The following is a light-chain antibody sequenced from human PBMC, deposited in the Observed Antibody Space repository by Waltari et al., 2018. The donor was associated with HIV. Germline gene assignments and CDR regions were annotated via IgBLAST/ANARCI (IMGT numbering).Light chain of an antibody. V-gene: IGLV2-23*02. CDR1: SSDVEIYNL. J-gene: IGLJ3*02. Sequence: QSALPQPASVSGSLGQSITISCTGTSSDVEIYNLVSWYQQHPGKAPKLIIYEVTTRPSGVSNRFSGSKSGNTASLTISGLQAEDEADYYCCSYAGSSTWVFGGGTKLTVL. CDR3: CSYAGSSTWV. CDR2: EVT.